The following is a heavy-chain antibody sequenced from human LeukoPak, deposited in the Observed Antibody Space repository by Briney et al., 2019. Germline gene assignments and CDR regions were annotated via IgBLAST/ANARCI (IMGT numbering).Heavy chain of an antibody. CDR1: GFTFSDYY. J-gene: IGHJ4*02. CDR2: ISSSGSTI. D-gene: IGHD6-13*01. CDR3: ARAPTYSSSWYSKTAYFDY. V-gene: IGHV3-11*01. Sequence: PGGSLRLSCAASGFTFSDYYMSWIRQAPGKGLEWVSYISSSGSTIYYADSVKGRFTISRDNAKNSLYLQMNSLRAEDTAVYYGARAPTYSSSWYSKTAYFDYRGQGTLVTVSS.